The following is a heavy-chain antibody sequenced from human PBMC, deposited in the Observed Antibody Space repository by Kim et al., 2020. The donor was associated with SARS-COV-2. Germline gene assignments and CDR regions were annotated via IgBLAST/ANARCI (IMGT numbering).Heavy chain of an antibody. D-gene: IGHD2-2*01. CDR3: ARYQCSSTSCYYYYYYGMDV. J-gene: IGHJ6*02. CDR1: GFTFSSYS. Sequence: GGSLRLSCAASGFTFSSYSMNWVRQAPGKGLEWVSYISSSSSTIYYADSVKGRFTISRDNAKNSLYLQMNSLRDEDTAVYYCARYQCSSTSCYYYYYYGMDVWGQGTTVTVSS. CDR2: ISSSSSTI. V-gene: IGHV3-48*02.